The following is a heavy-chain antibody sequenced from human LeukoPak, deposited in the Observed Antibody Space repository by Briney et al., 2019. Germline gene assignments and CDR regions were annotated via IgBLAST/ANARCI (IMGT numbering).Heavy chain of an antibody. J-gene: IGHJ4*02. CDR2: ICLDGRI. V-gene: IGHV4-4*02. Sequence: SETLSLTCGVSGGSITTRDCWCWGRPPPGEGGEWIGEICLDGRIHYTASLNSRVSISVDTSKADFSLNLISVTAADTAMYFCASQGGLRNDFWGQGILVTVSS. CDR1: GGSITTRDC. CDR3: ASQGGLRNDF. D-gene: IGHD2-15*01.